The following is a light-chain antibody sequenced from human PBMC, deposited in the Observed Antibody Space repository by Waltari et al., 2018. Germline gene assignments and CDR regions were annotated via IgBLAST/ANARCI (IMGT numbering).Light chain of an antibody. Sequence: YVLPQPPSVSVAPGQTARISCGGNNIGSKSFHGYQHNPGPAPVLVVSVESDRPSGIPERFSGSKSGNTATLTITRVEAGDEADYYCQVWDFSVDHVFGGGTKLTVL. CDR3: QVWDFSVDHV. CDR1: NIGSKS. J-gene: IGLJ2*01. CDR2: VES. V-gene: IGLV3-21*02.